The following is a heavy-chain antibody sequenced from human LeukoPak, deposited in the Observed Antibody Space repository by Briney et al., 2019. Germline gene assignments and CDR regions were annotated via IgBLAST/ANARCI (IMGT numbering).Heavy chain of an antibody. CDR1: GFTFRNYA. D-gene: IGHD2-15*01. V-gene: IGHV3-23*01. CDR3: ATPIRDRYCSGGSCYSPFDF. J-gene: IGHJ4*02. Sequence: GRSLRLSCAASGFTFRNYAMSWVRHAPGKGLEWVSALNAGGGSTHYADSVKGRFTISRDNSKNTLYLQMNSLGVEDTAVYYCATPIRDRYCSGGSCYSPFDFWGQGTLVTVSS. CDR2: LNAGGGST.